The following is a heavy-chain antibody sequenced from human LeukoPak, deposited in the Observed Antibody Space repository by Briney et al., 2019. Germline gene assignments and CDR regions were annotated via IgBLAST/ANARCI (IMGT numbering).Heavy chain of an antibody. CDR3: ARQTTTVVTRSPGAFDI. V-gene: IGHV4-59*08. CDR1: GGSISSYY. Sequence: SETLSLTCTVSGGSISSYYWSWIRQPPGKGLEWIGYIYYSGSTNYNPSLKSRVTISVDTSKNQFSLKLSSVTAADTAVYYCARQTTTVVTRSPGAFDIWGQGTMVTVSS. J-gene: IGHJ3*02. D-gene: IGHD4-23*01. CDR2: IYYSGST.